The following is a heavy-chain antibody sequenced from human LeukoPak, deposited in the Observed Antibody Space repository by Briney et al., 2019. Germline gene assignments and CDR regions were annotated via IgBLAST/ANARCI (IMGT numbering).Heavy chain of an antibody. D-gene: IGHD7-27*01. Sequence: GGSLRLSCAASGFTFNSFFLNWVRLTPGRELEWVACISQDGSESFYMDSVRGRFTISRDNTKNSLYLQMDSLRAEDTAVYFCVRDLGHSRHYFEYWGQGALVTVSS. CDR2: ISQDGSES. V-gene: IGHV3-7*01. CDR1: GFTFNSFF. CDR3: VRDLGHSRHYFEY. J-gene: IGHJ4*02.